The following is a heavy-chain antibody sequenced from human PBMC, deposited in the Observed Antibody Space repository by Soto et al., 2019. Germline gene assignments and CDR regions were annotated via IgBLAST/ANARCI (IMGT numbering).Heavy chain of an antibody. Sequence: QVQLVQSGAEVKKPGSSVKVSCEASGGTFSNYAISWVRRAPGQGLEWMGGIIPIFDTANYAQKFQGRVTFTADESTSTAYMELSSLRSEDTAVYYCARDFYDSSAYPTDAALNNYYYGLDVWGQGTTVTVSS. CDR2: IIPIFDTA. J-gene: IGHJ6*02. CDR1: GGTFSNYA. V-gene: IGHV1-69*01. D-gene: IGHD3-22*01. CDR3: ARDFYDSSAYPTDAALNNYYYGLDV.